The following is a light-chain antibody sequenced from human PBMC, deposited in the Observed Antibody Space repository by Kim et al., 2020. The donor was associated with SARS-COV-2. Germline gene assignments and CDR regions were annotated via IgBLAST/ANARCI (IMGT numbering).Light chain of an antibody. V-gene: IGLV3-21*04. CDR3: QVWDSSSDHWV. Sequence: YELTQPPSVSVAPGKTARISCGGNNIGSKSVHWYQQKPGQAPVLVIYYDTDRPSGIPERFSGSNSGNTATLTISRVEAGDEADYYCQVWDSSSDHWVFGGGTQLTVL. CDR1: NIGSKS. CDR2: YDT. J-gene: IGLJ3*02.